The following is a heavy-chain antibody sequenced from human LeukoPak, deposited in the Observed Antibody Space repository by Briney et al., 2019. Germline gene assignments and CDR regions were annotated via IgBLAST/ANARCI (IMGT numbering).Heavy chain of an antibody. J-gene: IGHJ1*01. D-gene: IGHD6-19*01. CDR2: IYDSGST. CDR1: GGSISSYY. V-gene: IGHV4-59*01. Sequence: PSETLSLTCTVSGGSISSYYWSWIRQPPGKGLEWIGYIYDSGSTNYNPSLKSRVTISVDTSKNQFSLKLSSVTAADTAVYYCAKDGSGYSSGCWHWGQGTLVTVSS. CDR3: AKDGSGYSSGCWH.